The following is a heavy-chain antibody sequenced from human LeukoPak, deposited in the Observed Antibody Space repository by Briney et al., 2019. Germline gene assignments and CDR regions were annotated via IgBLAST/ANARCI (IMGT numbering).Heavy chain of an antibody. J-gene: IGHJ6*02. V-gene: IGHV4-61*02. CDR1: GGSISSGSYY. Sequence: SETLSLTCTVSGGSISSGSYYWSWIRQPAGKGLEWIGRIYTSGSTNYNPSLKSRVTISVDTSKNQFSLKLSSVTAADTAVYYCARGPRGYCSSTSCPYYYYGMDAWGQGTTVTVSS. CDR3: ARGPRGYCSSTSCPYYYYGMDA. D-gene: IGHD2-2*01. CDR2: IYTSGST.